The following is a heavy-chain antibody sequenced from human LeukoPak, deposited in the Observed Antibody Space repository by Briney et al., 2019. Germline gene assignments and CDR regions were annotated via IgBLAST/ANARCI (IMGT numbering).Heavy chain of an antibody. CDR2: INHSGST. CDR1: GGSISSYY. CDR3: ARDNGPRADAFDI. J-gene: IGHJ3*02. V-gene: IGHV4-34*01. Sequence: PSETLSLTCTVSGGSISSYYWSWIRQPPGKGLEWIGEINHSGSTNYNPSLKSRVTISVDTSKNQFSLKLSSVTAADTAVYYCARDNGPRADAFDIWGQGTMVTVSS. D-gene: IGHD1-1*01.